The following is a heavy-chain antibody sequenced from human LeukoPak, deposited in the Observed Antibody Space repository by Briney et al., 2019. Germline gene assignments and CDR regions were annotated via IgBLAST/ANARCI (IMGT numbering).Heavy chain of an antibody. CDR2: IYYSGST. D-gene: IGHD5-18*01. J-gene: IGHJ6*02. V-gene: IGHV4-59*01. CDR3: AREGGYSYGPDYYYYGMDV. Sequence: SETLSLTCTVSGGSISSYYWSWIRQPPGKGLEWSGYIYYSGSTNYNPSLKSRVTISVDTSKNQFSLKLSSVTAADTAVYYCAREGGYSYGPDYYYYGMDVWGQGTTVTVSS. CDR1: GGSISSYY.